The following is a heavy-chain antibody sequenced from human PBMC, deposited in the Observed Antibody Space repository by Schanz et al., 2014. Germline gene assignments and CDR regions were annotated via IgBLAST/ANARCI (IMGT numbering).Heavy chain of an antibody. J-gene: IGHJ5*02. V-gene: IGHV4-59*01. CDR3: ARGRPVGSFGSYWLDP. Sequence: QVQLQESGPGLVKPSETLSLTCTVSGDSITTYYWNWIRQPPGKGLEWIGYIYYSGSTNYNPSLKNRVIMSVDTSKKQSSLRLNSVSTADTAVYYCARGRPVGSFGSYWLDPWGQGTLVTVSS. D-gene: IGHD5-18*01. CDR1: GDSITTYY. CDR2: IYYSGST.